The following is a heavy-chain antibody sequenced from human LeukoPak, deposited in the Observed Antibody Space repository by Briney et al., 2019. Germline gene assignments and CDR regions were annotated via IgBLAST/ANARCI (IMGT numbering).Heavy chain of an antibody. J-gene: IGHJ6*04. D-gene: IGHD3-22*01. V-gene: IGHV4-4*07. CDR1: GGSISNYY. CDR3: ARVTGSQAYYSDSSAMEDV. Sequence: SETLSLTGTVSGGSISNYYWGWIRQPAGKGLEWIGRIYTNGNTNYNPSLKSRVTISADTTKNEFSLKLSSVTAADTAVYYCARVTGSQAYYSDSSAMEDVWGKGTTVTISS. CDR2: IYTNGNT.